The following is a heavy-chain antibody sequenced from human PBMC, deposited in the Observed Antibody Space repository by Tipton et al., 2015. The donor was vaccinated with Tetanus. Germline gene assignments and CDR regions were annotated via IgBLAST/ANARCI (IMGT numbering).Heavy chain of an antibody. CDR3: ARLYGDFVRAYYLDY. Sequence: TLSLTCTVSGGSISSGGYYWSWIRQHPGKGLEWIGYIYYSGRTYYNPSLKSRVTISVDTSKNQFSLKLSSVTAADTAVYYCARLYGDFVRAYYLDYWGQGALGAVSS. CDR2: IYYSGRT. CDR1: GGSISSGGYY. D-gene: IGHD4-17*01. V-gene: IGHV4-31*03. J-gene: IGHJ4*02.